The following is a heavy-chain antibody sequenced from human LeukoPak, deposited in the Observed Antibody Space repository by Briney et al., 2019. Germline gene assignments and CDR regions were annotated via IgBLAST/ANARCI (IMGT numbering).Heavy chain of an antibody. D-gene: IGHD5-24*01. CDR1: GGSISSRNW. CDR2: IHHSGST. Sequence: SGTLSLTCAVSGGSISSRNWWSWVRQPPGKGLEWIAEIHHSGSTNYNPSLKSRVTISVDTSKNQFSLKLSSVTAADTAVYYCASLAWSRDGYNMDSRLYYFDYRGQGTLVTVSS. J-gene: IGHJ4*02. V-gene: IGHV4-4*02. CDR3: ASLAWSRDGYNMDSRLYYFDY.